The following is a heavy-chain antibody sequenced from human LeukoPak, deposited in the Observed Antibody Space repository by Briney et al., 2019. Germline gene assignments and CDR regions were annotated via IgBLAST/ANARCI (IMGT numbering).Heavy chain of an antibody. V-gene: IGHV3-9*03. J-gene: IGHJ4*02. D-gene: IGHD4-17*01. CDR2: ISWNSGSI. CDR3: AKDKGGYGDSYFDY. Sequence: PGGSLRLSCAASGLTFDDYAMHWVRQAPGKGLERVSGISWNSGSIGYADSVKGRFTISRDNAKNSLYLQMNSLRAEDMALYYCAKDKGGYGDSYFDYWGQGTLVTVSS. CDR1: GLTFDDYA.